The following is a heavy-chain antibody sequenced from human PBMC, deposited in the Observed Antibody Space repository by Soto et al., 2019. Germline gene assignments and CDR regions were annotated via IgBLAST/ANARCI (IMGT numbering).Heavy chain of an antibody. CDR3: ASDLVAATGFDY. CDR2: IYYSGST. Sequence: SETLSLTCTVSGGSIRSYYWSWIRQPPGKGLEWIGYIYYSGSTNYNPSLKSRVTISVDTSKNQFSLKLSSVTAADTAVYYCASDLVAATGFDYWGQGTLVTVSS. CDR1: GGSIRSYY. V-gene: IGHV4-59*01. D-gene: IGHD2-15*01. J-gene: IGHJ4*02.